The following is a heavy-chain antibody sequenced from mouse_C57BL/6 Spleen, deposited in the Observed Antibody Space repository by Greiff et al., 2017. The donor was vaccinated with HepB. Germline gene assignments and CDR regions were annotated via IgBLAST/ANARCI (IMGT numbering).Heavy chain of an antibody. Sequence: QVQLQQPGAELVKPGASVKMSCKASGYTLTSYWITWVKQRPGQGLEWIGDIYPGSGSTNYNEKFKSKATLTVDTSSSTASMQLSSLTSEDSAVYYCARGSRGSDYWGQGTTLTVSS. CDR2: IYPGSGST. D-gene: IGHD3-2*02. J-gene: IGHJ2*01. CDR1: GYTLTSYW. CDR3: ARGSRGSDY. V-gene: IGHV1-55*01.